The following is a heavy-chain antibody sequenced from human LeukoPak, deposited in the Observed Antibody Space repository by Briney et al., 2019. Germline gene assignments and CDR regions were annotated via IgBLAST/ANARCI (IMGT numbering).Heavy chain of an antibody. Sequence: SETLSLTCTVSGGSISSSSYYWGWIRQPPGTGLEWIGSIYYSGSTYYNPSLKSRVTISVDTSKNQFSLKLSSVTAADTAVYYCARDWGVRGVTVDYWGQGTLVTVSS. V-gene: IGHV4-39*07. J-gene: IGHJ4*02. D-gene: IGHD3-10*01. CDR3: ARDWGVRGVTVDY. CDR2: IYYSGST. CDR1: GGSISSSSYY.